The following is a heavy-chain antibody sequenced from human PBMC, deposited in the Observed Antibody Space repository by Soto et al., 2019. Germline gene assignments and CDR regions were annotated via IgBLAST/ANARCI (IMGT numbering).Heavy chain of an antibody. V-gene: IGHV3-33*01. CDR2: IWYDGSNK. Sequence: QVQLVESGGGVVQPGRSLRISCAASRFNFSSYGMHWVRQAPGKGLEWVAVIWYDGSNKYYADSVKGRFTISRDNSKKTLYLQMNSLRAEDTALYYCARDSPSDYGILAAFDYWGQGTLVTVSS. CDR1: RFNFSSYG. D-gene: IGHD3-10*01. J-gene: IGHJ4*02. CDR3: ARDSPSDYGILAAFDY.